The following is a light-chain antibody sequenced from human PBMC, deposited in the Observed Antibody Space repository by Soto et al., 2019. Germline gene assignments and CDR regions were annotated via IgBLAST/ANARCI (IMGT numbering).Light chain of an antibody. J-gene: IGKJ4*01. V-gene: IGKV3-20*01. Sequence: EIVLTQSPGTLSLSPGERATLSCRASQSVSTSYLAWYQQKPGQAPRLLIYGASSRDTGIPDRFSGSGSGADFTVTINRLEPEEFAVYYCQQYGSVPLTFGGGTKVEMK. CDR2: GAS. CDR3: QQYGSVPLT. CDR1: QSVSTSY.